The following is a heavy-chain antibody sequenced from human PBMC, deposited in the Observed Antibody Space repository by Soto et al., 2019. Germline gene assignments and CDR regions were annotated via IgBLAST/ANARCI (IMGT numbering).Heavy chain of an antibody. Sequence: GGSLRLSCAASGFTFSSYWMHWVRQAPGKGLVWVSRINSDGSSTSYADSVKGRFTISRDNAKNTLYLQMNSLRAEDTAVYYCARGPAAGWLPLDYYYYGMDVWGQGTTLTVSS. CDR2: INSDGSST. CDR1: GFTFSSYW. D-gene: IGHD5-12*01. CDR3: ARGPAAGWLPLDYYYYGMDV. V-gene: IGHV3-74*01. J-gene: IGHJ6*02.